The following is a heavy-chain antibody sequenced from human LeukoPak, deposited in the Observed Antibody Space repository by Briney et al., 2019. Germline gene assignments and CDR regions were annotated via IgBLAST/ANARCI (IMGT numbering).Heavy chain of an antibody. Sequence: GGSLRLSCAASGFTFSSYEMNWVRQAPGKGLEWVSYISSSGSTIYYADSVKGRFTISRDNAKNSLYLQMNSLRAEDTAVYYCARDLGHYYDTRGRDWGQGTLVTVSS. D-gene: IGHD3-22*01. J-gene: IGHJ4*02. CDR1: GFTFSSYE. CDR2: ISSSGSTI. CDR3: ARDLGHYYDTRGRD. V-gene: IGHV3-48*03.